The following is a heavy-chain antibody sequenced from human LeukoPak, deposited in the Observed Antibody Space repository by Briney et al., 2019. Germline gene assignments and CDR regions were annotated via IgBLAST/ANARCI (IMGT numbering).Heavy chain of an antibody. CDR3: AKGKGWAWAAVGHPDYFDY. CDR1: GFTFSSYA. Sequence: GGSLRLSCAASGFTFSSYAMSWVRQAPGKGLEWVSAISGSGGSTYYADSVKGRFTISRDNSKNTLYLQMNSLRAEDTAVYYCAKGKGWAWAAVGHPDYFDYWGQGTLVTVS. V-gene: IGHV3-23*01. D-gene: IGHD6-13*01. CDR2: ISGSGGST. J-gene: IGHJ4*02.